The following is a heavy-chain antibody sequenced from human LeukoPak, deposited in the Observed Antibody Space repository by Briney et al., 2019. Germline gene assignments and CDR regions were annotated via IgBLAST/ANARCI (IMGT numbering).Heavy chain of an antibody. CDR1: SDSISSSGYY. CDR3: GRDRPTGYYDY. J-gene: IGHJ4*02. Sequence: SETLSLTCTVSSDSISSSGYYWGWIRQTPGKGLEWIGSINHGGITYYNPSLESRVTISVDTSKNQFSLKLSSVTAADTAVYYCGRDRPTGYYDYWGQGTLVTVSS. D-gene: IGHD3-10*01. V-gene: IGHV4-39*07. CDR2: INHGGIT.